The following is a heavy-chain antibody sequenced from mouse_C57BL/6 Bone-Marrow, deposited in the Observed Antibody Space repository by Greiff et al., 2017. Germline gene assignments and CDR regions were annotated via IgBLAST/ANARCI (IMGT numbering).Heavy chain of an antibody. CDR1: GYTFTSYW. CDR3: ARRGYYGYDPYYFDY. J-gene: IGHJ2*01. Sequence: QVQLQQPGAELVKPGASVKMSCKASGYTFTSYWITWVKQRPGQGLEWIGDIYPGSGSTNYNEKFKSKATLTVDTSSSTAYMQLSSLTSEDSAGYYCARRGYYGYDPYYFDYWGQGTTLTVSS. D-gene: IGHD2-2*01. CDR2: IYPGSGST. V-gene: IGHV1-55*01.